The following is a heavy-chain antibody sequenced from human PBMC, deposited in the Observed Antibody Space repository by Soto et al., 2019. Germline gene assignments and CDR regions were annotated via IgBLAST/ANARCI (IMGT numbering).Heavy chain of an antibody. D-gene: IGHD6-13*01. CDR1: GGSFSGYY. CDR2: INHSGST. CDR3: ARRRYSSSWYSPGIDY. Sequence: SETLSLTCAVYGGSFSGYYWSWIRQPPGKGLEWIGEINHSGSTNYNPSLKSRVTISVDTSKNQFSLKLSSVTAADTAVYYCARRRYSSSWYSPGIDYWGQGTLVTVSS. V-gene: IGHV4-34*01. J-gene: IGHJ4*02.